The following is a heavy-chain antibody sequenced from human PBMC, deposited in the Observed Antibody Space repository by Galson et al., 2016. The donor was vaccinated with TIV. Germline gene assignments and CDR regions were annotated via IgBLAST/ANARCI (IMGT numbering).Heavy chain of an antibody. D-gene: IGHD2-2*02. Sequence: SLRLSCAASGFTFSDYYMSWIRQAPGKGLEWISYIGSSGRIIYYADSVKGRFTISRDNAKGSLYLQMNSLRVEDTAVYYCARDCSNTNCYTDPIYFDSWGQGALVTVSS. V-gene: IGHV3-11*01. CDR1: GFTFSDYY. CDR2: IGSSGRII. CDR3: ARDCSNTNCYTDPIYFDS. J-gene: IGHJ4*02.